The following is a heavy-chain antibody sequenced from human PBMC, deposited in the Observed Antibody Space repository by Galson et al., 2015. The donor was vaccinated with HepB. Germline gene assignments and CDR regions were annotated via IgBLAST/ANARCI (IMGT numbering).Heavy chain of an antibody. D-gene: IGHD2/OR15-2a*01. CDR1: DFTFSDSS. CDR2: VRSKANSYAT. J-gene: IGHJ3*02. CDR3: TTFWVFDAFDI. V-gene: IGHV3-73*01. Sequence: SLRLSCAASDFTFSDSSMHWVRQASGKGLEWVGRVRSKANSYATAYAASVKGRFTISRDDSKNTAYLQMNSLKTEDTAVYYCTTFWVFDAFDIWGQGTMVTVSS.